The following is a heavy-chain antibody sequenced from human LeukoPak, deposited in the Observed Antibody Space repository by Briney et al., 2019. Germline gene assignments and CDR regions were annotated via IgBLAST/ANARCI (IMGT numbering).Heavy chain of an antibody. Sequence: GGSLRLSCAASGFTVSSNYMSWVRQAPGKGLEWVSVIYSGDSTYYADSVKGRFTISRDNSKNTLYLQMNSLRAEDTAVYYCARTPTIFGVVPTPYYFDYWGQGTLVTVSS. V-gene: IGHV3-53*01. CDR3: ARTPTIFGVVPTPYYFDY. CDR2: IYSGDST. D-gene: IGHD3-3*01. J-gene: IGHJ4*02. CDR1: GFTVSSNY.